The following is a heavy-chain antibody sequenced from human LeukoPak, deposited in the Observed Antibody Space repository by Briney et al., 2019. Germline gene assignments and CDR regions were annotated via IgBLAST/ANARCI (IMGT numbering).Heavy chain of an antibody. CDR2: IYYSGST. V-gene: IGHV4-39*01. D-gene: IGHD3-3*01. Sequence: SETLSLTCTVSGGSISSYYWGWIRQPPGKGLEWIGSIYYSGSTYYNPSLKSRVTISVDTSKNQFSLKLSSVTAADTAVYYCARHALRYYDFWSGSMGGTFDYWGQGTLVTVSS. J-gene: IGHJ4*02. CDR3: ARHALRYYDFWSGSMGGTFDY. CDR1: GGSISSYY.